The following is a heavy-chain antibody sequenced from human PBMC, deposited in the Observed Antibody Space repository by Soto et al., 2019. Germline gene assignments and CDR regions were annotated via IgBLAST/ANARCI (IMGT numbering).Heavy chain of an antibody. J-gene: IGHJ6*02. CDR2: ISYDGSNK. V-gene: IGHV3-30*18. CDR3: AKGRGDYYDSSGYYYYYGMDV. CDR1: GFTFSSYG. D-gene: IGHD3-22*01. Sequence: RLSCAASGFTFSSYGMHWVRQAPGKGLEWVAVISYDGSNKYYADSVKGRFTISRDNSKNTLYLQMNSLRAEDTAVYYCAKGRGDYYDSSGYYYYYGMDVWGQGTTVTVSS.